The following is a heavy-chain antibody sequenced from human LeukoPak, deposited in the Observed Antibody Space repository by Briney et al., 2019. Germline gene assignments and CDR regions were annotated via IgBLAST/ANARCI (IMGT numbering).Heavy chain of an antibody. D-gene: IGHD5-18*01. CDR3: ARYSYGPSTSSGFDY. CDR1: GGSISSSNW. Sequence: SETLSLTCAVSGGSISSSNWWSWVRQPPGQGLEWIGEIYHSGSTNYNPSLKSRVTISVDTSKNQFSLKLSSVTAADTAVYYCARYSYGPSTSSGFDYWGQGTLVTVSS. J-gene: IGHJ4*02. V-gene: IGHV4-4*02. CDR2: IYHSGST.